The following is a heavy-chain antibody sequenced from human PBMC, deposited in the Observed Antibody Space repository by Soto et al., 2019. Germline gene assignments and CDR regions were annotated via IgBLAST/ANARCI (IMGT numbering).Heavy chain of an antibody. V-gene: IGHV3-33*01. Sequence: QVQLVESGGGVVQPGRSLRLSCAASGFTFSSYGMHWVSQAPGKGLEWVAVIWYDGSNKYYADSVKGRFTISRDNSKNTLYLQMNSLRAEDTAVYYCARDPHPGIGGSSDYWGQGTLVTVSS. CDR1: GFTFSSYG. CDR2: IWYDGSNK. J-gene: IGHJ4*02. CDR3: ARDPHPGIGGSSDY. D-gene: IGHD1-26*01.